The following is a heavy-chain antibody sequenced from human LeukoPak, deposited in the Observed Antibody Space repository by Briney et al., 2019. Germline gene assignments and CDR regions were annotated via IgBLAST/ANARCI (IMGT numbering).Heavy chain of an antibody. CDR1: GYTFTGYY. CDR3: AGTYSLYDPFDI. V-gene: IGHV1-18*04. D-gene: IGHD6-13*01. Sequence: ASVKVSCKASGYTFTGYYMHWVRQAPGQGLEWMGWISAYNGNTNYAQKLQGRVTMTTDTSTSTAYMELRSLRSDDTAVYYCAGTYSLYDPFDIWGQGTMVTVSS. CDR2: ISAYNGNT. J-gene: IGHJ3*02.